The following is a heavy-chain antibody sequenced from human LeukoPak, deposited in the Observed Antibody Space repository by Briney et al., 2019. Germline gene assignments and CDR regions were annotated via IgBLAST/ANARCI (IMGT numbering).Heavy chain of an antibody. D-gene: IGHD3-9*01. CDR1: GFTFSSYA. J-gene: IGHJ5*02. CDR2: ISGSGGST. V-gene: IGHV3-23*01. CDR3: AKTPFDWLLYGWFDP. Sequence: GGSLRLSCAASGFTFSSYAMSWVRQAPGKGLEWVSAISGSGGSTYYADSVKGRFTISRDNSKNTPYLQMNSLRAEDTAVYYCAKTPFDWLLYGWFDPWGQGTLVTVSS.